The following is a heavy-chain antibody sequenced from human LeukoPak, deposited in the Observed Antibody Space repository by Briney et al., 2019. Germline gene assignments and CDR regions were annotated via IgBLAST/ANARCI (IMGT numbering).Heavy chain of an antibody. CDR2: ISYDGSNK. Sequence: GGSLRLSCAASGFTFSSYGMHWVRQAPGKGLEWVAVISYDGSNKYYADSVKGRFTISRDNSKNTLYLQMNSLRAEDTAVYHCAKELRGDDILTGLLSYWGQGTLVTVSS. D-gene: IGHD3-9*01. CDR3: AKELRGDDILTGLLSY. V-gene: IGHV3-30*18. CDR1: GFTFSSYG. J-gene: IGHJ4*02.